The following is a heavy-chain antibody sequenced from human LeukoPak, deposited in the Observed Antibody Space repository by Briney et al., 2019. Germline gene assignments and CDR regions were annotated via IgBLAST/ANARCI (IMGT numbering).Heavy chain of an antibody. CDR3: ARQPIYCTNGVCYHFDY. Sequence: SETLSLTCTVSGGSISSGRYYWGWIRQPPGKGLEWIGSIYYSGSTYYNPSLKSRVTISVDTSKNQFSLKLSSVTAADTAVYYCARQPIYCTNGVCYHFDYWGQGTLVTVSS. D-gene: IGHD2-8*01. J-gene: IGHJ4*02. CDR1: GGSISSGRYY. CDR2: IYYSGST. V-gene: IGHV4-39*01.